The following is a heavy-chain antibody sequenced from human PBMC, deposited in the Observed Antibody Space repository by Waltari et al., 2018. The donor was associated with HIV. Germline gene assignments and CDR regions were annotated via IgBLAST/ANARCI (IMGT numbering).Heavy chain of an antibody. D-gene: IGHD3-10*01. CDR2: IYYSGST. J-gene: IGHJ4*02. CDR1: GGSISSYY. V-gene: IGHV4-59*01. CDR3: ARSDYYPPQTFDY. Sequence: QVQLQESGPGLVKPSETLSLTCTVPGGSISSYYWSWIRQPPGKGLEWIGYIYYSGSTNNNPTHKSRITISVDTSKNQFALKLSSVTAADTAVYYFARSDYYPPQTFDYWGQRTLVTVSS.